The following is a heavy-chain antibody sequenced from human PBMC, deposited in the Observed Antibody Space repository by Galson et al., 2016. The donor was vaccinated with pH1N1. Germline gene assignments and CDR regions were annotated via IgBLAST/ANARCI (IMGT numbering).Heavy chain of an antibody. CDR2: ISWNSGSI. V-gene: IGHV3-9*01. D-gene: IGHD5-24*01. CDR3: AKLDGYNWGYFQH. Sequence: SLRLSCAASGFTFDDYAMNWVRQAPGKGLEWVSGISWNSGSIGYADSVKGRFTISRDNAKNSLYLQMNSLRAKDTALYYCAKLDGYNWGYFQHWGQGTLVTVSS. CDR1: GFTFDDYA. J-gene: IGHJ1*01.